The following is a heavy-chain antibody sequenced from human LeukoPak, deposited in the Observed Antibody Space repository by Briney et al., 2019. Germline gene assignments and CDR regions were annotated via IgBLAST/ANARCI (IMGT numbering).Heavy chain of an antibody. J-gene: IGHJ4*02. Sequence: SETLSLTCTVSGVSISSSSYYWGWIRRPPGKGLEWIGSIYYSGSTYYNPSLKSRVTISVDTSKNQFSLKLSSVTAADTAVYYCARQGADYDFWSGYYAQFDYWGQGTLVTVSS. D-gene: IGHD3-3*01. CDR3: ARQGADYDFWSGYYAQFDY. V-gene: IGHV4-39*01. CDR2: IYYSGST. CDR1: GVSISSSSYY.